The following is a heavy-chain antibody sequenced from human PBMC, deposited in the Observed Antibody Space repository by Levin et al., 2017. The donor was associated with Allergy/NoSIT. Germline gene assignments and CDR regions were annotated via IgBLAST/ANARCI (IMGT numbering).Heavy chain of an antibody. CDR1: GGSFSGYY. V-gene: IGHV4-34*01. CDR3: ARGRYGLVAGDI. CDR2: INHSGST. Sequence: GSLRLSCAVYGGSFSGYYWSWIRQPPGKGLEWIGEINHSGSTNYNPSLKSRVTISVDTSKNQFSLKLSSGSAADTAMCYCARGRYGLVAGDIWGQGTMVTVSS. D-gene: IGHD6-19*01. J-gene: IGHJ3*02.